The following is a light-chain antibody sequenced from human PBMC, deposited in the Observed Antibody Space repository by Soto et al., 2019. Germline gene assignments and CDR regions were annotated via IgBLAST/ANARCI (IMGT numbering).Light chain of an antibody. V-gene: IGLV4-69*01. CDR3: QTWGSGIVV. CDR2: LNSDGSH. Sequence: QLVLTQSPSASASLGASVKLTCTLSSGHSNYAIAWHQQQSEKGPRYLMKLNSDGSHSKGDGIPDRFSGSSSGAERYLTISSRQSEDEADYYCQTWGSGIVVFGGGTKLTV. CDR1: SGHSNYA. J-gene: IGLJ2*01.